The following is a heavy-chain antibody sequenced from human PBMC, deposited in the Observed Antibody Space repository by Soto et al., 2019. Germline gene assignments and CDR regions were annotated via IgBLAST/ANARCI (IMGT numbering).Heavy chain of an antibody. Sequence: SETLSLTCTVSGGSISSYYWSWIRQPPGKGLEWIGYIYYSGSTNYNPSLKSRVTISVDTSKNPFSLKLSSVTAADTAVYYCARVEDEAYSNPLYYYMDVWGKGTTVTVSS. CDR3: ARVEDEAYSNPLYYYMDV. CDR1: GGSISSYY. CDR2: IYYSGST. D-gene: IGHD4-4*01. J-gene: IGHJ6*03. V-gene: IGHV4-59*01.